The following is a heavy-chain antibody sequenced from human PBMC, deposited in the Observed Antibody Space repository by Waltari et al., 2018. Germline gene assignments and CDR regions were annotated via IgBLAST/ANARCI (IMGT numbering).Heavy chain of an antibody. J-gene: IGHJ4*02. V-gene: IGHV4-34*01. D-gene: IGHD6-19*01. CDR1: GGSFSGYY. CDR3: ASRRWLRSFDY. Sequence: QVQLQQWGAGLLKPSETLSLTCAVYGGSFSGYYWSWIRQPPGKGLEWIGEIHHSGSTNYNPSLKSRVTISVDTSKNQFSLKLSSVTAADTAVYYCASRRWLRSFDYWGQGTLVTVSS. CDR2: IHHSGST.